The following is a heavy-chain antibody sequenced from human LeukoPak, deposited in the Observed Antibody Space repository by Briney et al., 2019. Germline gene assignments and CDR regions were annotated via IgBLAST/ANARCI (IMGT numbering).Heavy chain of an antibody. CDR3: ARRSSWYDGYYYYMDV. V-gene: IGHV1-18*01. CDR1: GYTFTSHD. J-gene: IGHJ6*03. D-gene: IGHD6-13*01. CDR2: ISAYNGNT. Sequence: ASVKVSCKASGYTFTSHDISWVRQAPGQGLEWMGWISAYNGNTNYAQKLQGRVTMTTDTSASTAYMELRSLRSDDTAVYYCARRSSWYDGYYYYMDVWGKGTTVTVSS.